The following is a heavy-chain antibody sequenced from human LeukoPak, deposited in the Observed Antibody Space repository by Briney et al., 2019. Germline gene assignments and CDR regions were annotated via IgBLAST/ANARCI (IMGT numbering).Heavy chain of an antibody. CDR1: GYTFTGYY. V-gene: IGHV1-2*02. D-gene: IGHD6-13*01. J-gene: IGHJ5*02. Sequence: ASVKVSCKASGYTFTGYYMHWVRQAPGQGLEWRGWINPNSGGTNYAQKFQGRVTMTRDTSISTAYMELSRLRSDDTAVYYCARIAAAGAGVFSHWFDPWGQGTLVTVSS. CDR3: ARIAAAGAGVFSHWFDP. CDR2: INPNSGGT.